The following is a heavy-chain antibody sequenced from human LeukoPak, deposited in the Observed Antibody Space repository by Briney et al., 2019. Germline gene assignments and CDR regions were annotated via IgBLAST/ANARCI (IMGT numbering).Heavy chain of an antibody. Sequence: ASVKVSCRDSDYTFNSYGINWVRQAPGQGLEWMGWMNPNSGNTGYAQKFQGRVTMTRNTSISTAYMELSSLRSEDTAVYYCARGPIAAAGITGNWGQGTLVTVSS. CDR2: MNPNSGNT. CDR3: ARGPIAAAGITGN. J-gene: IGHJ4*02. CDR1: DYTFNSYG. V-gene: IGHV1-8*02. D-gene: IGHD6-13*01.